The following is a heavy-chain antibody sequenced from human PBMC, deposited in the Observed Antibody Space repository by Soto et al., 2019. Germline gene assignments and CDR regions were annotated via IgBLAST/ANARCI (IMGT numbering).Heavy chain of an antibody. CDR1: GYTFTSYA. CDR2: INAGNGNT. Sequence: QVQLVQSGAEVKKPGASVKVSCKASGYTFTSYAMHWVRQAPGQRLEWMGWINAGNGNTKYSQKFQGRVTITRDTSASTAYMELSSLRSADTAVSYCARATIVVVPAATNFDYWGQGTLVTVSS. D-gene: IGHD2-2*01. J-gene: IGHJ4*02. V-gene: IGHV1-3*01. CDR3: ARATIVVVPAATNFDY.